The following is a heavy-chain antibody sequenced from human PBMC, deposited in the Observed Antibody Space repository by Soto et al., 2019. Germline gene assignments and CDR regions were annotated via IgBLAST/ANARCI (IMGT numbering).Heavy chain of an antibody. V-gene: IGHV4-59*01. CDR3: ARAWYYGSGNYGMDV. CDR2: VYYTGST. CDR1: GGSISSYY. J-gene: IGHJ6*02. D-gene: IGHD3-10*01. Sequence: QVQLQESGPGLVKPSETLSLTCTVSGGSISSYYWNWIRQPPGKGLEWIGYVYYTGSTNYNPSLKSRVTISVDTSKNQFSLKLTSVTAADTAVYYCARAWYYGSGNYGMDVWGQGTTVTVSS.